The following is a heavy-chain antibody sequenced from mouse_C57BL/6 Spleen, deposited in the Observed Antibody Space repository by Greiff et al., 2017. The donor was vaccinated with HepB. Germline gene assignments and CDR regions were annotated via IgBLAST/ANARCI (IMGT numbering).Heavy chain of an antibody. J-gene: IGHJ4*01. CDR2: IHPSDSDT. D-gene: IGHD1-1*01. Sequence: QVQLKQPGAELVKPGASVKVSCKASGYTFTSYWMHWVKQRPGQGLEWIGRIHPSDSDTNYNQKFKGKATLTVDKSSSTAYMQLSSLTSEDSAVYYCAIGGGTVPYYYAMDYWGQGTSVTVSS. CDR3: AIGGGTVPYYYAMDY. V-gene: IGHV1-74*01. CDR1: GYTFTSYW.